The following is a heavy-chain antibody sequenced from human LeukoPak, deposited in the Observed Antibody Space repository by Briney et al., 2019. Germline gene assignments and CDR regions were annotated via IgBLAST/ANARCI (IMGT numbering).Heavy chain of an antibody. V-gene: IGHV3-74*01. Sequence: GGSLRLSCASSGFTFSSYGMHWVRQAPGKGLVWVSGINSDGGTTTYADSVKGRFTISRDNAKNTLYLQMNNLRAEDTAIYYCATDSYVSGSYYRLFYWGQGTLVTVSS. CDR1: GFTFSSYG. D-gene: IGHD3-10*01. CDR2: INSDGGTT. CDR3: ATDSYVSGSYYRLFY. J-gene: IGHJ4*02.